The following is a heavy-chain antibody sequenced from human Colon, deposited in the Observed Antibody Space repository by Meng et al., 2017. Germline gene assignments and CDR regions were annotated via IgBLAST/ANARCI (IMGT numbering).Heavy chain of an antibody. D-gene: IGHD6-19*01. V-gene: IGHV4-61*01. CDR2: MFHSGTT. CDR1: GGSVRSGSHY. J-gene: IGHJ4*02. Sequence: LQGPGPLLVRPSETRSPTCNVSGGSVRSGSHYWSWIRQPPGKGLEWIGYMFHSGTTKYNPSLKSRVSMSVDTTKNQFYLKLTSVTVADTAVFYCARLIAGWPFYFDYWGQGILVTVSS. CDR3: ARLIAGWPFYFDY.